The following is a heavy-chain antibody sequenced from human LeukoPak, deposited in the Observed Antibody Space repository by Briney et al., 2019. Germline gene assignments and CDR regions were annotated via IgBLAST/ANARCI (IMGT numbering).Heavy chain of an antibody. J-gene: IGHJ4*02. CDR2: IIPIFGTA. D-gene: IGHD3-22*01. CDR1: GYTFTSYG. CDR3: ARDHLDSSGTDY. V-gene: IGHV1-69*05. Sequence: SVKVSCKASGYTFTSYGISGVRQAPAQGLEWMGRIIPIFGTANYAQKFQVRVTITTDESTSTAYMELRSLRSEDTAVYYCARDHLDSSGTDYWGQRTLVTVSS.